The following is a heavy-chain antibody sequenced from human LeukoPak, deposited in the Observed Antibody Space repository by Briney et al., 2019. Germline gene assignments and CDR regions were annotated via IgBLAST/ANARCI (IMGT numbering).Heavy chain of an antibody. J-gene: IGHJ4*02. CDR2: IYSGGNT. CDR1: GFTVSSTY. Sequence: SGGSPRLSCAASGFTVSSTYMNWVRQAPGKGLEWVSVIYSGGNTNYADSVKGRFTISRDNSKSTLYLQMNSLRAEDTAVYYCARGGYSFGFDYWGQGTLVTVSS. V-gene: IGHV3-53*01. D-gene: IGHD5-18*01. CDR3: ARGGYSFGFDY.